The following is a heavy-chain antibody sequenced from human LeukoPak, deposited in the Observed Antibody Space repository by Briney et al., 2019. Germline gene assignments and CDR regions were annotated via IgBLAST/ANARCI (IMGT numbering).Heavy chain of an antibody. D-gene: IGHD6-19*01. CDR3: AKFSARGIAGAVVDY. Sequence: GGSLRLSCAASGFTFSSYAMSWVRQAPGKGLEWVSAISGSGGSTYYADSVKGRFTISRDNSKNTLYLQMNSLRAEDTAVYYCAKFSARGIAGAVVDYWGQGTLVPVSS. V-gene: IGHV3-23*01. CDR2: ISGSGGST. J-gene: IGHJ4*02. CDR1: GFTFSSYA.